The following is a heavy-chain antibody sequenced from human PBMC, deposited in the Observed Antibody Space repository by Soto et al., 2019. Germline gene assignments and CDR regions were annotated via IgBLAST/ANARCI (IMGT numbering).Heavy chain of an antibody. J-gene: IGHJ6*02. CDR2: IIPIFGTA. V-gene: IGHV1-69*01. CDR3: ARGGGYYDFEYYYYGMDV. D-gene: IGHD3-3*01. Sequence: QVQLVQSGAEVKKPGSSVKVSCKASGGTFSSYAISWVRQAPGQGLEWMGGIIPIFGTANYAQKFQGRVTMTADESTSTAYMEVSSLRSEDTAVYYCARGGGYYDFEYYYYGMDVWGQGTTVTVSS. CDR1: GGTFSSYA.